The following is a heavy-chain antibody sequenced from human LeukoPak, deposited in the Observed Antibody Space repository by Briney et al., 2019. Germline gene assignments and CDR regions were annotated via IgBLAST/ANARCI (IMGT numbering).Heavy chain of an antibody. CDR2: ISSSSSYI. CDR3: ARFNYDILTGYPYGMDV. D-gene: IGHD3-9*01. J-gene: IGHJ6*02. CDR1: GFTFSSYS. Sequence: TGGSLRLSCAASGFTFSSYSMNWVRQAPGKGPEWVSSISSSSSYIYYADSVKGRFTISRDNAKNSLYLQMNSLRAEDTAVYYCARFNYDILTGYPYGMDVWGQGTTVTVSS. V-gene: IGHV3-21*01.